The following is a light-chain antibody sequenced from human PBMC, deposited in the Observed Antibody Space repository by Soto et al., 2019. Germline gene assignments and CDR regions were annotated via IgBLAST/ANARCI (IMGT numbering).Light chain of an antibody. CDR2: GVS. V-gene: IGKV3-20*01. CDR3: QQYFTSPLT. J-gene: IGKJ4*01. Sequence: EVVLTQSPGTLSLSPGERATLSCRASQSVSSNYLAWYQQKPGQAPRLLIYGVSTRATGIPDRFSGSASGTGFSLTISRLEPEDFAMYYCQQYFTSPLTFGGGTKVEIK. CDR1: QSVSSNY.